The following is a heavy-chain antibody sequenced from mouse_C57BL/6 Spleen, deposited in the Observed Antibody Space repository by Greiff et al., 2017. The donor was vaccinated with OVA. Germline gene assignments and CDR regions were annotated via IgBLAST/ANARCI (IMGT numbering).Heavy chain of an antibody. CDR3: ARSSGNYVFAD. D-gene: IGHD2-1*01. J-gene: IGHJ3*01. V-gene: IGHV1-53*01. CDR2: INPSNGGT. CDR1: GYTFTSYW. Sequence: QLQQSGTELVKPGASVKLSCKASGYTFTSYWMHWVKQRPGQGLEWIGNINPSNGGTNYNEKFKSKATLTVDKSSSTAYMKRSSLTSEDSAVYYCARSSGNYVFADWGKGTLVTVSA.